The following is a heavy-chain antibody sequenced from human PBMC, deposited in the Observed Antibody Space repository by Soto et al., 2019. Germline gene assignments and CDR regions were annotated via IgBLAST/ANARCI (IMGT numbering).Heavy chain of an antibody. CDR3: ARVCGGDCHYGMDV. J-gene: IGHJ6*02. Sequence: QVQLQESGPGLVKPSQTLSLTCTVSGGSISSGGYYWSWIRQHPGKGLEWIGYIYYSGSTYYNPSLKSRFTISVDTSKNQFPLKLSSVTAADTAVYYCARVCGGDCHYGMDVWGQGTTVTVSS. V-gene: IGHV4-31*03. CDR1: GGSISSGGYY. D-gene: IGHD2-21*02. CDR2: IYYSGST.